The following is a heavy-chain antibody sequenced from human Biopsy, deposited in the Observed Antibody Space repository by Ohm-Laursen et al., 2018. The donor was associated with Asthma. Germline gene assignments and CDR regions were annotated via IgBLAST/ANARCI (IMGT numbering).Heavy chain of an antibody. V-gene: IGHV1-18*01. D-gene: IGHD1-14*01. Sequence: ASVKVSCKTSGYTFNSAGITWVRQAPGQGLEWMGWISVYNGNTKVAQKFQDRVTMITDTSTSTAYMELRSLISDDTAVYFCAITGDYSRYYGLDVWGQGTTVTVS. CDR3: AITGDYSRYYGLDV. CDR1: GYTFNSAG. CDR2: ISVYNGNT. J-gene: IGHJ6*02.